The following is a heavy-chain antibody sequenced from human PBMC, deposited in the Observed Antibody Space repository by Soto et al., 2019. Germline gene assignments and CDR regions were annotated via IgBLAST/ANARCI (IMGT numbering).Heavy chain of an antibody. D-gene: IGHD1-20*01. Sequence: QVQLEQSGAEVKKPGSSVKVSCKASGGTFRTAAISWVRQAPGQGLEWMGGIMPVFRTPDYAQKFQGRVTITADESTNTAYRELSGLRSDDTAVDYCERYNDRPQLGGNYYYILDVWGQGTTITVSS. CDR3: ERYNDRPQLGGNYYYILDV. CDR1: GGTFRTAA. J-gene: IGHJ6*02. V-gene: IGHV1-69*12. CDR2: IMPVFRTP.